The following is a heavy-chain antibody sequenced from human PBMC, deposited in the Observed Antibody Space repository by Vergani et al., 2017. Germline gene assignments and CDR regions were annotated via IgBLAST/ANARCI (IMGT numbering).Heavy chain of an antibody. CDR3: ASKREACRAAYYQSYDF. D-gene: IGHD4/OR15-4a*01. J-gene: IGHJ4*02. Sequence: QVQLQESGPGLVKPSETLSLTFTVSGDSVISTDYHWGWIRQPPGKGLEWIGSMDYSGSTSYNPSLESRISISFETPKNHFSLRLPSVTAADTAVYYCASKREACRAAYYQSYDFWGPGTLVGVSS. CDR1: GDSVISTDYH. CDR2: MDYSGST. V-gene: IGHV4-39*02.